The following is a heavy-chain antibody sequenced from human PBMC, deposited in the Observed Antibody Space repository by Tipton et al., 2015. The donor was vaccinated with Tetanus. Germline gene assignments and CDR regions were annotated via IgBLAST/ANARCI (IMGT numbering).Heavy chain of an antibody. J-gene: IGHJ4*02. D-gene: IGHD2-2*01. Sequence: TLSLTCTVSGDSMTKYYWSWIRQPPGKGLEWISYVFHSGSTNYNPSLKSRVTISMDTSKNQFYLQLSSVTAADTAVYFCARASQRTFEVWGQGTLVAVSS. CDR1: GDSMTKYY. CDR2: VFHSGST. CDR3: ARASQRTFEV. V-gene: IGHV4-59*01.